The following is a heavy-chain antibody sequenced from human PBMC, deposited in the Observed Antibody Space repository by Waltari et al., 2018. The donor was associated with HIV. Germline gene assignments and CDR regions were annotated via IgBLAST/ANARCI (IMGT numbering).Heavy chain of an antibody. D-gene: IGHD3-3*01. J-gene: IGHJ1*01. CDR3: VRDSDGSGYDI. CDR1: GFTIDDYG. Sequence: DVRLVESGGEVVRPGASLRLSCVASGFTIDDYGMAWVRQRPGQGLEWVSNIGWNGGSANYGDSVKGRFTVLRDNPKASLYLQMNNLRDEDTGLYYCVRDSDGSGYDIWGRGTLVTVFS. V-gene: IGHV3-20*04. CDR2: IGWNGGSA.